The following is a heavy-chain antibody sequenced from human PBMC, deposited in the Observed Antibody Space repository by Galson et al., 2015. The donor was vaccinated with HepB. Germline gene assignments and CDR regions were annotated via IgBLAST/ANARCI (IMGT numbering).Heavy chain of an antibody. Sequence: SVKVSCKALGSTFTRYGIAWLRQAPGRGLECMGWIYPYNGNTNYAPKFQGKFTMTTDTSTSTAYMDLRSLGSDDTAIYFCASRYCTGGSCYLDSWGQGTLVTVSS. D-gene: IGHD2-15*01. CDR3: ASRYCTGGSCYLDS. CDR1: GSTFTRYG. CDR2: IYPYNGNT. V-gene: IGHV1-18*04. J-gene: IGHJ4*02.